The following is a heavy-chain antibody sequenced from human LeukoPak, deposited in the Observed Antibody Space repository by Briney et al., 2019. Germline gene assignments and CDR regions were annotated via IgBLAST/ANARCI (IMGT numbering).Heavy chain of an antibody. V-gene: IGHV3-15*01. CDR3: ATQGLLDAFDI. CDR1: GFTFSDAW. D-gene: IGHD3-22*01. J-gene: IGHJ3*02. CDR2: IKSRADGGTP. Sequence: PGGSLRLSCAASGFTFSDAWMIWVRQAPGKGLEWVGRIKSRADGGTPDYAAPVTGRFTIPRDDSNGTLFLQMNSLTTEDTAVYYCATQGLLDAFDIWGQGTMVIVSS.